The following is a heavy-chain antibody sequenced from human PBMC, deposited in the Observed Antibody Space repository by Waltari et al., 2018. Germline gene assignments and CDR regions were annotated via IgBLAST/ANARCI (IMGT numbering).Heavy chain of an antibody. V-gene: IGHV4-39*07. CDR1: GDSISRSDYY. CDR3: ARQRPAALVAWFDS. D-gene: IGHD2-2*01. Sequence: QLQLQESGPGLVKPSETLSLSCTVSGDSISRSDYYWGWIRQPPGKGLEWIGSVDDSGNSYYNPSLKSRVDISTDTSKNRLSLRLTSVTAADSAVYHCARQRPAALVAWFDSWGQGTPVIVSS. CDR2: VDDSGNS. J-gene: IGHJ5*01.